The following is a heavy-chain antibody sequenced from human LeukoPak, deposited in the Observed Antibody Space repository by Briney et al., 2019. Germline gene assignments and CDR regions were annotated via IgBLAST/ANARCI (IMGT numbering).Heavy chain of an antibody. Sequence: SETLSLTCTVSGASINKYFWSWIRQLPGKGLDLIGYVYYSGTTNYNPSLKSRVTISVDTSKNQFSLKLNSVTAADTAVYYCARSDCGGDCYSPYYYYYGMDVWGQGTTVTVSS. V-gene: IGHV4-59*01. D-gene: IGHD2-21*02. CDR2: VYYSGTT. CDR1: GASINKYF. J-gene: IGHJ6*02. CDR3: ARSDCGGDCYSPYYYYYGMDV.